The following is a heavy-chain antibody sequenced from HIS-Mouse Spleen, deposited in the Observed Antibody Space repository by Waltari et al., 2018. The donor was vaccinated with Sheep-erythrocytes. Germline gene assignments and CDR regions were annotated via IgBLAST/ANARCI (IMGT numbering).Heavy chain of an antibody. Sequence: QVQLVQSGAEVKKPGASVKVSCKASGYTFTGYYMHWVRQAPGQGLEWMGWINHNSGGKNCAQKFQGRVTMTRDTAISTAYMELSRLRSDDTAVYYCATGRSCSSTSCYFDYWGQGTLVTVSS. V-gene: IGHV1-2*02. CDR2: INHNSGGK. J-gene: IGHJ4*02. D-gene: IGHD2-2*01. CDR1: GYTFTGYY. CDR3: ATGRSCSSTSCYFDY.